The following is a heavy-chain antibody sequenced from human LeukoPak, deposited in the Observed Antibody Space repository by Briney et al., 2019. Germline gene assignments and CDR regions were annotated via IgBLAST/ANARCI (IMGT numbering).Heavy chain of an antibody. D-gene: IGHD4-17*01. CDR3: ARVQADYGDYGDAFDI. J-gene: IGHJ3*02. V-gene: IGHV4-34*01. CDR1: GGSFSGYY. CDR2: INHSGST. Sequence: PSETLSLTCAVYGGSFSGYYWSWIRQPPGKGLEWIGEINHSGSTSYNPSLKSRVTISVDRSKNQFSLKLSSVTAADTAVYYCARVQADYGDYGDAFDIWGQGTMVTVSS.